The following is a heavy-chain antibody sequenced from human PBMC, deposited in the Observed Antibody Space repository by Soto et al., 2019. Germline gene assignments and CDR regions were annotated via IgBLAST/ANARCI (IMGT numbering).Heavy chain of an antibody. CDR2: ISYDGSNK. J-gene: IGHJ4*02. V-gene: IGHV3-30-3*01. CDR3: ARELDTAAAADY. CDR1: GFTFSSYA. D-gene: IGHD6-13*01. Sequence: GGSLRLSCAASGFTFSSYAMHWVRQAPGKGLEWVAVISYDGSNKYYADSVKGRFTISRDNSKNTLYLQMNSLRAEDTAVYYCARELDTAAAADYWGQGTLVTVSS.